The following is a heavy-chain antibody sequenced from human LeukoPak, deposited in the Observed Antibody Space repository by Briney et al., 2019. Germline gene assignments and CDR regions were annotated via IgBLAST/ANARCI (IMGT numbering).Heavy chain of an antibody. CDR2: INHSGST. Sequence: SETLSLTCAVHGGSFSGYYWSWIRQPPGKGLEWIGEINHSGSTNYNPSLKSRVTISVDTSKNQFSLKLSSVTAADTAVYYCARLILGYCSGTSCPNWFDPWGQGTLVTVSS. CDR1: GGSFSGYY. V-gene: IGHV4-34*01. J-gene: IGHJ5*02. CDR3: ARLILGYCSGTSCPNWFDP. D-gene: IGHD2-2*01.